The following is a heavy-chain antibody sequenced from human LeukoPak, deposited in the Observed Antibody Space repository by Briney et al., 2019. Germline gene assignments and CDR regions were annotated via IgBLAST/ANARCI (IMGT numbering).Heavy chain of an antibody. D-gene: IGHD2/OR15-2a*01. V-gene: IGHV3-7*01. CDR1: GFTLRNYW. Sequence: GGSLRLSCAASGFTLRNYWVNWVRQAPGKGPEWVAIIKRDGSEKYYVDSVKGRFTISRDNAKNSLYLQMNSLRADDTAVYFCAGGAGFLIDYWGQGALVTVSS. CDR2: IKRDGSEK. J-gene: IGHJ4*02. CDR3: AGGAGFLIDY.